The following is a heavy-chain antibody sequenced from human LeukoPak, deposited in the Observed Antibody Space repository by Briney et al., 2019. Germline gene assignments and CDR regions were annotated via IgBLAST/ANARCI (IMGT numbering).Heavy chain of an antibody. CDR3: ARRRTYYYDSSGYYYVYAFDI. CDR2: IHYSGST. V-gene: IGHV4-59*08. J-gene: IGHJ3*02. Sequence: SETLSLTCTVSGGSISSYYWSWIRQPPGKGLEWIGYIHYSGSTNYNPSLKSRVTISVDTSKNQFSLKLSSVTAADTAVYYCARRRTYYYDSSGYYYVYAFDIWGQGTMVTVSS. D-gene: IGHD3-22*01. CDR1: GGSISSYY.